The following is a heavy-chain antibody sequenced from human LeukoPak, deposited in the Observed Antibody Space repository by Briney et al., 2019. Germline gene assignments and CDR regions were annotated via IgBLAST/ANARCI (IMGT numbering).Heavy chain of an antibody. CDR1: GGTFSSYA. V-gene: IGHV1-2*06. D-gene: IGHD1-7*01. J-gene: IGHJ4*02. Sequence: SSVKVSCKASGGTFSSYAISWVRQAPGQGLEWMGRINPNSGGTNYAQKFQGRVTMTRDTSISTAYVELSRLRSDDTAVYYCARVIRPELRLYFDYWGQGTLVTVSS. CDR3: ARVIRPELRLYFDY. CDR2: INPNSGGT.